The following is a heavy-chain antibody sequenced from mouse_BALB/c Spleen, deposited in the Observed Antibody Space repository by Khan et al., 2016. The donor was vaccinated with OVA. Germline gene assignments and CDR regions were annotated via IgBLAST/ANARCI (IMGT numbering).Heavy chain of an antibody. CDR3: ARPPYYYGSEGFAY. CDR2: ISSGGSYT. Sequence: EVQLVESGGDLVKPGGSLKLSCAASGFTFSTYGMSWVRQTPDKRLEWVATISSGGSYTFYPDNVKGRFTISRDNAKNTLYLQMSSLKSADTAIVYCARPPYYYGSEGFAYWGQGTLV. CDR1: GFTFSTYG. D-gene: IGHD1-1*01. J-gene: IGHJ3*01. V-gene: IGHV5-6*01.